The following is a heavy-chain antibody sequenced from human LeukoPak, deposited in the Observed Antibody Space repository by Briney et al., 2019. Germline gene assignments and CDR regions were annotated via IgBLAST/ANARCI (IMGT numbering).Heavy chain of an antibody. V-gene: IGHV3-23*01. Sequence: PXGSLRLSCAASGFTFSSYAMSWVRQAPGKGLEWVSVISADSATTFYADSVKGRFTISRDNAKNTVFLQMSSLRAEDTALYYCARKSASGNYPLDYWGQGTLVTVSS. CDR3: ARKSASGNYPLDY. CDR1: GFTFSSYA. CDR2: ISADSATT. D-gene: IGHD3-10*01. J-gene: IGHJ4*02.